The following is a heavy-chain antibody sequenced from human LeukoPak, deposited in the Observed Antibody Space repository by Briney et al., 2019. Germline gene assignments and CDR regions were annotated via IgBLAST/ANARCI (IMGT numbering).Heavy chain of an antibody. J-gene: IGHJ4*02. V-gene: IGHV5-51*01. CDR2: IYPGDSDT. Sequence: GESLKISCKGSGYSFTSYWIGWVRLMPGKGLEWMGIIYPGDSDTRYSPSFQGQVTISADKSISTAYLQWSSLKASDTAMYYCARTYYYDSSGYYPFDYWGQGTLVTVSS. CDR1: GYSFTSYW. CDR3: ARTYYYDSSGYYPFDY. D-gene: IGHD3-22*01.